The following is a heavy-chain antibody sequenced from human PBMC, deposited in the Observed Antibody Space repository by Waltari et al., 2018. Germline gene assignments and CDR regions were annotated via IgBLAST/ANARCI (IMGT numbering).Heavy chain of an antibody. CDR3: ARESGDYSPFDN. CDR2: IFTSGIT. Sequence: QVQLQESGPGLVKPLETLSLTCSVSGGSIRSYYWSWIRQPAGKGLEWIGHIFTSGITKYNPSLKSRVTRSVDTSKNQFSLKLTSVTAADTAVYYCARESGDYSPFDNWGQGTLVTVSS. V-gene: IGHV4-4*07. D-gene: IGHD4-17*01. CDR1: GGSIRSYY. J-gene: IGHJ4*02.